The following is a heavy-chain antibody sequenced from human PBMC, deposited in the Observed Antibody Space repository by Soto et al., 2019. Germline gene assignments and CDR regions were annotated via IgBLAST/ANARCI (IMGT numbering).Heavy chain of an antibody. Sequence: ASVKVSCKASGYTFTGYYIPCVRQAPGQGLEWMGWINPNSGDTNYAQKFQGRVSMTRDTSTSTAYMELSSLRFDDTAVYYCARHSGYDYVFDYWGQGTLVTVSS. CDR2: INPNSGDT. J-gene: IGHJ4*02. CDR3: ARHSGYDYVFDY. CDR1: GYTFTGYY. V-gene: IGHV1-2*02. D-gene: IGHD5-12*01.